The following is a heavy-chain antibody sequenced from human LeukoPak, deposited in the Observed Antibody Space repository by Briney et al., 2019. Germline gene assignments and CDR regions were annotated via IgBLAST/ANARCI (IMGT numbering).Heavy chain of an antibody. CDR3: ARDGTTDYYYYYYYMDV. CDR1: GYTFTSYA. V-gene: IGHV7-4-1*02. D-gene: IGHD2/OR15-2a*01. Sequence: ASVKVSCKASGYTFTSYAMNWVRQAPGQGLEWMGWINTNTGNPTYAQGFTGRFVFSLDTSVSTAYLQISSLKAEDTAVYHCARDGTTDYYYYYYYMDVWGKGTTVTVSS. J-gene: IGHJ6*03. CDR2: INTNTGNP.